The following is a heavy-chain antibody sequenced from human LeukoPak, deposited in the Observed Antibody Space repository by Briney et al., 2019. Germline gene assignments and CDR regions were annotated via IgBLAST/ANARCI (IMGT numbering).Heavy chain of an antibody. CDR3: ATLSRYSYGSVRWFDP. D-gene: IGHD5-18*01. J-gene: IGHJ5*02. CDR2: ISAYNGNT. Sequence: ASVKVSCKASGYTFTSYGISWVRQAPGQGLEWMGWISAYNGNTIYAQKFQGRVTMTEDTSTDTAYMELSSLRSEDTAVYYCATLSRYSYGSVRWFDPWGQGTLVTVPS. V-gene: IGHV1-18*01. CDR1: GYTFTSYG.